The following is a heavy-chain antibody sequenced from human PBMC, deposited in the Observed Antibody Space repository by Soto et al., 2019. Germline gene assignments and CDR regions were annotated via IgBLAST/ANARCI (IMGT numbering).Heavy chain of an antibody. Sequence: SETLSLTCAVSKYSMSNGFYWGWVRRPPGKGLEWIGSIYHSGRPYYNPSLRSRATIAVDTSKNQFSLKLTSVTAADTAVYFCARASAGPAGFDYWGQGTLVTVSS. CDR3: ARASAGPAGFDY. CDR1: KYSMSNGFY. J-gene: IGHJ4*02. V-gene: IGHV4-38-2*01. D-gene: IGHD6-13*01. CDR2: IYHSGRP.